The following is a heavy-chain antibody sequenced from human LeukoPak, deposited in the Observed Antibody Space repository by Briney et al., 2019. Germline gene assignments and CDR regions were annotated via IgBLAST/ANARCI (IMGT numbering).Heavy chain of an antibody. CDR1: GGSISNADYY. CDR3: AGRRTTFGMYVVLPAAIRKVFDP. Sequence: SETLSLTRTVSGGSISNADYYWSWIRQPPGKGLEWLGYIYYSGSTYYNPPLKGRLAISLDTPKTQFSVDLRSVTPADTPVFSCAGRRTTFGMYVVLPAAIRKVFDPWVQGTMVSVRS. V-gene: IGHV4-30-4*08. J-gene: IGHJ5*02. CDR2: IYYSGST. D-gene: IGHD2-2*01.